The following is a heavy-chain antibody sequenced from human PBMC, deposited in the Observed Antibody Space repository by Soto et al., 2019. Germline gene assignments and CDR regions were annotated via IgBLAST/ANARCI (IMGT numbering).Heavy chain of an antibody. D-gene: IGHD6-6*01. CDR1: GGSISSSSYY. CDR2: IYYSGST. J-gene: IGHJ4*02. V-gene: IGHV4-39*01. Sequence: PSETLSLTCTVSGGSISSSSYYWGWIRQPPGKGLEWIGSIYYSGSTYYNPSLKSRVTISVDTSKNQFSLKLSSVTAADTAVYYCARQEQLVRKGFDYWGQGTLVTVSS. CDR3: ARQEQLVRKGFDY.